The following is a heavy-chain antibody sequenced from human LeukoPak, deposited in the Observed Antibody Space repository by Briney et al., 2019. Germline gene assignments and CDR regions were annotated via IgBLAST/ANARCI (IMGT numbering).Heavy chain of an antibody. V-gene: IGHV4-4*07. CDR3: ARDRGDGYDYFWDY. D-gene: IGHD5-12*01. CDR2: IYTSGSI. CDR1: GGSISSYY. J-gene: IGHJ4*02. Sequence: SETLSLTCTVSGGSISSYYWSWIRQPAGKGLEWIGRIYTSGSITYNPSLKSRVTISVDTSKNQFSLKLSSVTAADTAVYYCARDRGDGYDYFWDYWGQGTLVTVSS.